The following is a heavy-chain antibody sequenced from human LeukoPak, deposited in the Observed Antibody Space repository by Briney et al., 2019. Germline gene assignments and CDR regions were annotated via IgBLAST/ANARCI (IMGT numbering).Heavy chain of an antibody. D-gene: IGHD1-26*01. CDR3: AKGSGSYENNWFDP. CDR2: ISGGGGST. CDR1: GFTFSSYA. V-gene: IGHV3-23*01. Sequence: PGGSLRLSCAASGFTFSSYAMSWVRQAPGKGLEWVSAISGGGGSTYYADSVKGRFTISRDNSKNTLYLQMNTLRAEDTAVYYCAKGSGSYENNWFDPWGQGTLVTVSS. J-gene: IGHJ5*02.